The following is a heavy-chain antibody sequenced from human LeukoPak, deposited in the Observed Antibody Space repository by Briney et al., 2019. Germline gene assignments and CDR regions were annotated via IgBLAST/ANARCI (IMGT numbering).Heavy chain of an antibody. J-gene: IGHJ3*02. CDR3: AKDMPGYCSGGSCYDAFDI. CDR1: GLTFRNYA. V-gene: IGHV3-30-3*01. CDR2: IGYDGSRK. Sequence: TGGSLRLSCAASGLTFRNYAFHWVRQAPGKGLEWVAVIGYDGSRKDYADSVKGRFTMSRDDSKNTLYLQMKSLRAEDTAVYYCAKDMPGYCSGGSCYDAFDIWGQGTMVTVSS. D-gene: IGHD2-15*01.